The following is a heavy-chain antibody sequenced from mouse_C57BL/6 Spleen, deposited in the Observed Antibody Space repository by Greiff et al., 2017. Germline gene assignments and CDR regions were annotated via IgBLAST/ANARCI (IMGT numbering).Heavy chain of an antibody. CDR1: GYTFTDYN. CDR3: ARMRRDYYGSSPYWYFDV. V-gene: IGHV1-18*01. D-gene: IGHD1-1*01. CDR2: INPNNGGT. Sequence: VQLQQSGPELVKPGASVKIPCKASGYTFTDYNMDWVKQSHGKSLEWIGDINPNNGGTIYNQKFKGKATLTVDKSSSTAYMELRSLTSEDTAVYYCARMRRDYYGSSPYWYFDVWGTGTTVTVSS. J-gene: IGHJ1*03.